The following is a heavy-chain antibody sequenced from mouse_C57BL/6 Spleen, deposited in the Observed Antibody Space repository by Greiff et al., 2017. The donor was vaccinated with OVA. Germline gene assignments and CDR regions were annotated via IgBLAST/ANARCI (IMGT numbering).Heavy chain of an antibody. Sequence: QVQLQQPGAELVRPGSSVKLSCKASGYTFTSYWMHWVKQRPIQGLEWIGNIDPSDSETHYNQKFKDKATLTVDKSSSTAYMQLSSLTSEDSAVYYCARYGYGSSGYFDVWGTGTTVTVSS. V-gene: IGHV1-52*01. CDR1: GYTFTSYW. D-gene: IGHD1-1*01. CDR2: IDPSDSET. CDR3: ARYGYGSSGYFDV. J-gene: IGHJ1*03.